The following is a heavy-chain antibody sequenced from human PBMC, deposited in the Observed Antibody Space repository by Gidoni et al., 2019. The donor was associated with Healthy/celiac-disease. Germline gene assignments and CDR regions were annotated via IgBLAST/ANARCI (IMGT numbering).Heavy chain of an antibody. CDR3: ARYSSSPVRYYFDY. V-gene: IGHV4-39*01. CDR2: IYYSGST. J-gene: IGHJ4*02. CDR1: GGSISSSSYY. Sequence: QLQLQESGPGLVKPSETLSLTCTVSGGSISSSSYYWGWIRQPPGKGLEWIGSIYYSGSTYYNPSLKSLVTISVDTSKNQFSLKLSSVTAADTAVYYCARYSSSPVRYYFDYWGQGTLVTVSS. D-gene: IGHD6-6*01.